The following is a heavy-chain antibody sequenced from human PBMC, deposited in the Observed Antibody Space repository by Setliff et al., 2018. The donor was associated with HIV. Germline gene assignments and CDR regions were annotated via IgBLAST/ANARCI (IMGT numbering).Heavy chain of an antibody. Sequence: ASVKVSCKASGYTFTSYGITWVRQAPGQGLEWMGWISTYNGNTHYAQKLQGRVTMTTDTSTSTAYMGLRSLRSDDTAVYYCAKDGPAVDTAKDYWGQGTLVTVSS. CDR2: ISTYNGNT. V-gene: IGHV1-18*01. J-gene: IGHJ4*02. CDR1: GYTFTSYG. CDR3: AKDGPAVDTAKDY. D-gene: IGHD5-18*01.